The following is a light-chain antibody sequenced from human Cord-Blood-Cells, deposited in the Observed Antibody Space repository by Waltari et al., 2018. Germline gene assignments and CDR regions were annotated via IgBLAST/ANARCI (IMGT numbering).Light chain of an antibody. Sequence: QSALTPPASVSGSPGQSFTISCTGTSSDVGGYNYVSWYQQHPGKAPQLMIYDVSNRPSGVSNRFSGSKSGNTASLTISGLQAEDEADYYCSSYTSSSTLVVFGGGTKLTVL. V-gene: IGLV2-14*01. CDR2: DVS. CDR1: SSDVGGYNY. J-gene: IGLJ2*01. CDR3: SSYTSSSTLVV.